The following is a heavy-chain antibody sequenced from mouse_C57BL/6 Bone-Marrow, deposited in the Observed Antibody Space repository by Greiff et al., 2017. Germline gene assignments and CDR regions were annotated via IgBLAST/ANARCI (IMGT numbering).Heavy chain of an antibody. J-gene: IGHJ2*01. D-gene: IGHD1-1*01. CDR3: ARRGTTVVAHFDY. CDR2: ISDGGSYT. Sequence: EVQLVESGGGLVKPGGSLKLSCAASGFTFSSYAMSWVRQTPEKRLEWVATISDGGSYTYYPDNVKGRFTISRDNAKNNLYLQMSQLKSEDTAMYYCARRGTTVVAHFDYWGQGTTLTVSS. CDR1: GFTFSSYA. V-gene: IGHV5-4*01.